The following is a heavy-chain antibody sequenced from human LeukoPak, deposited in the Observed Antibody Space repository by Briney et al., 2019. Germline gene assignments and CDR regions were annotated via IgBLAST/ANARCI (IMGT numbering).Heavy chain of an antibody. J-gene: IGHJ4*02. D-gene: IGHD6-19*01. CDR2: INPNSGGT. Sequence: GASVKVSCKASGYTFNGYYKHWVRQAPGQGLEWMGWINPNSGGTNYAQKFQGRVTMTRDTSISTAYMELSRLRSDDTAMYYCARSSGWKYSIVYWGQDPLLSVSS. CDR1: GYTFNGYY. V-gene: IGHV1-2*02. CDR3: ARSSGWKYSIVY.